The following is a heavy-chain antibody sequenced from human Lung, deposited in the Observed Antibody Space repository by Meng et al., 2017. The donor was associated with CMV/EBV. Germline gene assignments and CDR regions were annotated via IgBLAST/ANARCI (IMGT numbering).Heavy chain of an antibody. J-gene: IGHJ6*02. Sequence: LSLTXAASGFRFSDYYMTWIRQAPGKGLEWVSYISSSYAVDYADSLKGRFTISRDNAKNSLYLQMSSLRAEDTAVYYCARVLLDVRGWYYQGMDVWGQGTTVXVSS. V-gene: IGHV3-11*04. CDR1: GFRFSDYY. CDR3: ARVLLDVRGWYYQGMDV. D-gene: IGHD6-19*01. CDR2: ISSSYAV.